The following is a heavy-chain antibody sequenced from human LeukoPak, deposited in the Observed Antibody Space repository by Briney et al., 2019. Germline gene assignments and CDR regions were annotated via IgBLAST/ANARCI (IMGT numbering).Heavy chain of an antibody. CDR2: IKQDGSEK. J-gene: IGHJ5*02. CDR3: ARYSAAAGTGSWFDP. Sequence: GGSLRLSCEASGFTFSSYWMSWVPQAPGKGLEWVANIKQDGSEKYYVDSVKGRFTISRDNVKNSLYLQMNSLRAEETAVYYCARYSAAAGTGSWFDPWGQGTLVTVSS. CDR1: GFTFSSYW. D-gene: IGHD6-13*01. V-gene: IGHV3-7*01.